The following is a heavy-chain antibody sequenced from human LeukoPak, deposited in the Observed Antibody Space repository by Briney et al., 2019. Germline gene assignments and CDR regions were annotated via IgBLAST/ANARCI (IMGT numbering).Heavy chain of an antibody. CDR2: IYYSGCT. CDR3: ARSSLLTGYYYFDY. V-gene: IGHV4-39*07. CDR1: GGSISSGGYY. Sequence: PSETLSLTCTVSGGSISSGGYYWSWIRQHPGKGLEWIGSIYYSGCTYYNPSLKSRVTISVDTSKNQFSLKLSSVTAADTAVYYCARSSLLTGYYYFDYWGQGTLVTVSS. J-gene: IGHJ4*02. D-gene: IGHD3-9*01.